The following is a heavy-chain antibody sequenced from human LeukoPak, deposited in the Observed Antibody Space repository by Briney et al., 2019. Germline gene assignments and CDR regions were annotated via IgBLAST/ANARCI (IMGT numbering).Heavy chain of an antibody. J-gene: IGHJ6*02. D-gene: IGHD4-23*01. V-gene: IGHV5-51*01. CDR3: ARPPYGGKYYYGMDV. CDR2: IYPDDFDT. CDR1: GYSFANYW. Sequence: GESLKISCKGSGYSFANYWIGWVRQMPGKGLEWMGIIYPDDFDTRYSPSFQGHVTISADKSISTAYLQWSSLKASDTAMYYCARPPYGGKYYYGMDVWGQGTTVTVSS.